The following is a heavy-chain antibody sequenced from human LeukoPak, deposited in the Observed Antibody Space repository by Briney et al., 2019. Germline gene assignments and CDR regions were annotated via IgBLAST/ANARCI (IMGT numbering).Heavy chain of an antibody. V-gene: IGHV3-21*01. CDR2: ISSSSSYI. J-gene: IGHJ6*02. Sequence: PGGSLRLSCAASGFTFSSYSMNWVRQAPGKGLEWVSSISSSSSYIYYADSVKGRFTISRDNAKNSLYLQMNSLRAEDTAVYYCARDDSGSYYYYYGMDVFGQGNTVTASS. CDR3: ARDDSGSYYYYYGMDV. CDR1: GFTFSSYS. D-gene: IGHD1-26*01.